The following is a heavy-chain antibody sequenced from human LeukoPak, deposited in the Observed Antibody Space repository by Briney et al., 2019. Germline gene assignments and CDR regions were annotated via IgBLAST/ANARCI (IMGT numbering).Heavy chain of an antibody. CDR1: GGSISSSSYY. CDR2: IYYSGIT. D-gene: IGHD3-10*01. J-gene: IGHJ4*02. Sequence: PSETLSLTCTVSGGSISSSSYYWGWVRQPPGKGLEWIGSIYYSGITYYNPSLKSRVTISVYTSENHFSLKLSSVTAADTAIYYCARPKWFGESNYFDYWGQGTLVTVSS. CDR3: ARPKWFGESNYFDY. V-gene: IGHV4-39*02.